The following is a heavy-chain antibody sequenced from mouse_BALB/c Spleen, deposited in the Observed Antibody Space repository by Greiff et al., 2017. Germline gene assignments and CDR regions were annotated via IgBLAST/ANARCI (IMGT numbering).Heavy chain of an antibody. D-gene: IGHD2-4*01. J-gene: IGHJ3*01. CDR2: IYPGDGDT. Sequence: QGQLQQSGAELARPGASVKLSCKASGYTFTSYWMQWVKQRPGQGLEWIGAIYPGDGDTRYTQKFKGKATLTADKSSSTAYMQLSSLASEDSAVYYCAYDYDGFAYWGQGTLVTVSA. CDR3: AYDYDGFAY. CDR1: GYTFTSYW. V-gene: IGHV1-87*01.